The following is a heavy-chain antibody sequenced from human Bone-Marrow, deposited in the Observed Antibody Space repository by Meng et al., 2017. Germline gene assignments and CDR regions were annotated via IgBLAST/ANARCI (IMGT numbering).Heavy chain of an antibody. CDR2: ISSSGSTI. Sequence: GESLKTSCAASGFTFSSYEMNWVRQAPGKGLEWVSYISSSGSTIYYADSVKGRFTNSRDNAKNSLYLQMNSLRAEDTAVYYCARIVWDTALDYWGQGTRVTVSS. J-gene: IGHJ4*02. D-gene: IGHD5-18*01. CDR1: GFTFSSYE. V-gene: IGHV3-48*03. CDR3: ARIVWDTALDY.